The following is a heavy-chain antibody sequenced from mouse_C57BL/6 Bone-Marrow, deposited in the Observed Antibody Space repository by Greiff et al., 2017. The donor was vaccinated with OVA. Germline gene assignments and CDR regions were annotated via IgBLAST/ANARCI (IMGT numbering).Heavy chain of an antibody. V-gene: IGHV1-76*01. CDR1: GYTFTDYY. CDR2: IYPGSGNT. D-gene: IGHD2-2*01. J-gene: IGHJ1*03. CDR3: ARMGLRLRSYWYFDV. Sequence: VQLQESGAELVRPGASVKLSCKASGYTFTDYYINWVKQRPGQGLEWIARIYPGSGNTYYNEKFKGKATLTAEKSSSTAYMQLSSLTSEDSAVYFGARMGLRLRSYWYFDVWGTGTTVTVSS.